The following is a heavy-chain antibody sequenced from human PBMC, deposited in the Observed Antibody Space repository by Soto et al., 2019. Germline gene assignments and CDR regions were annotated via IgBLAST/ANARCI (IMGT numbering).Heavy chain of an antibody. V-gene: IGHV1-3*01. CDR3: AGMYSSSLIY. J-gene: IGHJ4*02. Sequence: GASVKVSCKASGYTFRTYPLNWVRQAPGQRLEWMGWINAGNGDTQYSQTFQGRVTITRDTSATTSYMELSSLSSDDTAVYYCAGMYSSSLIYWGQGTLVTVSS. CDR1: GYTFRTYP. CDR2: INAGNGDT. D-gene: IGHD6-6*01.